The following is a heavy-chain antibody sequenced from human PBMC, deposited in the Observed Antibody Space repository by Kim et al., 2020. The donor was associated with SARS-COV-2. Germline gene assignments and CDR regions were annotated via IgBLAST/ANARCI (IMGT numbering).Heavy chain of an antibody. J-gene: IGHJ4*02. V-gene: IGHV4-30-4*01. Sequence: SETLSLTCTVSGGSISSGDYYWSWIRQPPGKGLEWIGYIYYSGSTYYNPSLKSRVTISVDTSKNQFSLKLSSVTAADTAVYYCAREDHESRYYFDYWGQGTLVTVSS. D-gene: IGHD2-15*01. CDR1: GGSISSGDYY. CDR2: IYYSGST. CDR3: AREDHESRYYFDY.